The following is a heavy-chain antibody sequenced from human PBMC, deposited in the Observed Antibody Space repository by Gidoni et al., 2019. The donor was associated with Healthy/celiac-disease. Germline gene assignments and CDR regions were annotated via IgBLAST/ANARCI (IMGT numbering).Heavy chain of an antibody. CDR2: IYYSGST. V-gene: IGHV4-31*03. Sequence: VQLQETGPGLVKPSQTLSLTCTVSGGSISSGGYYWRWIRHHPGKGLEWIGYIYYSGSTYYNPSLKSRVTISVDTSENQFSLKLSSVTAADTAVYYCASKDIVVVGFDPWGQGTLVTVSS. CDR1: GGSISSGGYY. CDR3: ASKDIVVVGFDP. D-gene: IGHD2-2*01. J-gene: IGHJ5*02.